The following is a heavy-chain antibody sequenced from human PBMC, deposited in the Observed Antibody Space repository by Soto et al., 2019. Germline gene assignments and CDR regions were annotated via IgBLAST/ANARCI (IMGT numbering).Heavy chain of an antibody. V-gene: IGHV4-59*01. CDR2: IYYSGST. D-gene: IGHD3-16*02. CDR1: GGSISSYY. Sequence: PSETLSLTCTVSGGSISSYYWSWIRQPPGKGLEWIGYIYYSGSTNYNPSLKSRVTISVDTSKNQFSLKLSSVTAADTAVYYCARAYYDYVWGSYRPSYYCYGMDVWGQGTTVTVSS. J-gene: IGHJ6*02. CDR3: ARAYYDYVWGSYRPSYYCYGMDV.